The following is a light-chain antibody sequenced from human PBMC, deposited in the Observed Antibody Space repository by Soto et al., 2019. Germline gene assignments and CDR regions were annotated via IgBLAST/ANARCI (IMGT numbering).Light chain of an antibody. CDR2: AAS. J-gene: IGKJ1*01. CDR1: QGISSN. Sequence: DIQMTQSPSSLSASLGDRVTITCRASQGISSNLNWYQQKPGKAPKLLIYAASNLQSGVPSTFSGSGSGTDFTLTISSLQPEDFATYYCQQSHSIPWTFGQGTKVDIK. V-gene: IGKV1-39*01. CDR3: QQSHSIPWT.